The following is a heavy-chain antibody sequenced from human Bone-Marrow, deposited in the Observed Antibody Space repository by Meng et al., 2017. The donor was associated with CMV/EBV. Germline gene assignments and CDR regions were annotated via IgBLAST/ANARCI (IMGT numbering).Heavy chain of an antibody. Sequence: GESLKISCAVSGFTFSSYEMNWVRQAPGKGLEWVSYISSSSTIYYADSVKGRFTISRDNAKNSLYLQMNSLRAEDTAVYYCARDNNYDFWSAWDYYGMDVWGQGTTVTVSS. CDR3: ARDNNYDFWSAWDYYGMDV. J-gene: IGHJ6*02. CDR2: ISSSSTI. D-gene: IGHD3-3*01. V-gene: IGHV3-48*03. CDR1: GFTFSSYE.